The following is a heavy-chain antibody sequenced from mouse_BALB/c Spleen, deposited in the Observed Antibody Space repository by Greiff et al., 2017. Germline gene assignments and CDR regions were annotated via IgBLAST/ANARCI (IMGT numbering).Heavy chain of an antibody. D-gene: IGHD2-14*01. Sequence: EVKLMESGGGLVQPGGSRKLSCAASGFTFSSFGMHWVRQAPEKGLEWVAYISSGSSTIYYADTVKGRFTISRDNPKNTLFLQMTSLRSEDTAMYYCARWVPYAMDYWGQGTSVTVSS. CDR3: ARWVPYAMDY. CDR2: ISSGSSTI. J-gene: IGHJ4*01. CDR1: GFTFSSFG. V-gene: IGHV5-17*02.